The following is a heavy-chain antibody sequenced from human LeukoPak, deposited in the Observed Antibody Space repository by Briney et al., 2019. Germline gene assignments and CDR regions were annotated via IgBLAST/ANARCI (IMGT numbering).Heavy chain of an antibody. V-gene: IGHV1-18*01. CDR2: ISAYNGNT. CDR1: GYTFSSYA. D-gene: IGHD5-12*01. J-gene: IGHJ4*02. Sequence: ASVKVSCKASGYTFSSYAIHWVRQAPGQGLEWMGWISAYNGNTNYAQKLQGRVTMTTDTSTSTAYMELRSLRSDDTAVYYCAREENVDIVATWVNWGQGTLVTVSS. CDR3: AREENVDIVATWVN.